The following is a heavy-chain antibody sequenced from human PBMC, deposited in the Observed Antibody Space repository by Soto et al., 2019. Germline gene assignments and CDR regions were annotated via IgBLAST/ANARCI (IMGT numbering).Heavy chain of an antibody. CDR3: AHRRSYCSGGSCYSGFDY. D-gene: IGHD2-15*01. CDR2: IYWDDDK. Sequence: QITLKESGPTLVKPTQTLTLTCTFSGFSLSTSGVGVGWIRQPPGKALEWLALIYWDDDKRYSPSLKSRLTITKHPSKNQVVLTMTNMDPVDTATYYCAHRRSYCSGGSCYSGFDYWGQGTLVTVSS. V-gene: IGHV2-5*02. CDR1: GFSLSTSGVG. J-gene: IGHJ4*02.